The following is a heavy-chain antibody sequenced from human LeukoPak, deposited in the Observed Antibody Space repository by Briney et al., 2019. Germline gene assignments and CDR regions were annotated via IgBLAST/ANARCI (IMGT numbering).Heavy chain of an antibody. D-gene: IGHD2-21*02. J-gene: IGHJ3*02. V-gene: IGHV4-61*02. CDR2: IYTSGST. Sequence: PSQTLSLTCTVSGGSISSGGYYWSWIRQPAGKGLEWIGRIYTSGSTNYNPSLKSRATISVDTSKNQFSLKLSSVTAADTAVYYCARGKIGPKHIVVVTADDAFDIWGQGTMVTVSS. CDR1: GGSISSGGYY. CDR3: ARGKIGPKHIVVVTADDAFDI.